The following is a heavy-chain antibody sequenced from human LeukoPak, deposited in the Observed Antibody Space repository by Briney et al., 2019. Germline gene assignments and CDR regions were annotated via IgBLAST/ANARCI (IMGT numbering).Heavy chain of an antibody. V-gene: IGHV1-46*01. D-gene: IGHD3-22*01. CDR2: IDPSGGST. CDR1: GYTFTSYG. CDR3: ARDLGFYDSSGYVYYYGMDV. J-gene: IGHJ6*02. Sequence: GASVKVSCKASGYTFTSYGISWVRQAPGQGLEWMGIIDPSGGSTSYAQKFQGRVTMTRDTSTSTVYMELSSLRSEGTAVYYCARDLGFYDSSGYVYYYGMDVWGQGTTVTVSS.